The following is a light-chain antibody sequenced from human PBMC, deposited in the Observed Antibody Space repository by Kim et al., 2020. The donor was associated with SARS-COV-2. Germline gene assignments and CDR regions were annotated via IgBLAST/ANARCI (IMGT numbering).Light chain of an antibody. V-gene: IGKV1-39*01. Sequence: DIQMTQSPSSLSASVGDRVTITCRASQSISSYLNWYQQKPGKAPKLLIYDAFSLQSGVPSRFSGSGSGTDFTLTISSLQPEDFATYYCQQSYSTPYTFGQGTKLEI. CDR3: QQSYSTPYT. CDR2: DAF. J-gene: IGKJ2*01. CDR1: QSISSY.